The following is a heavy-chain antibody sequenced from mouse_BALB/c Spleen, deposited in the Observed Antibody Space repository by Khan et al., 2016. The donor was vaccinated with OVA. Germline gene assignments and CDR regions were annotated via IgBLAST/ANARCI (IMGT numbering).Heavy chain of an antibody. D-gene: IGHD2-10*01. CDR1: GFSLTNYG. J-gene: IGHJ4*01. Sequence: VQLQESGPGLVAPSQSLSITCTISGFSLTNYGVHWVRQPPGKGLEWLVVIWSDGSTTYNSALKSSLTISKDNSKRQVFLKMNSLQTDDTGMYFCARQPYYHYNIMDYWGQGTSVTVSS. CDR3: ARQPYYHYNIMDY. CDR2: IWSDGST. V-gene: IGHV2-6-1*01.